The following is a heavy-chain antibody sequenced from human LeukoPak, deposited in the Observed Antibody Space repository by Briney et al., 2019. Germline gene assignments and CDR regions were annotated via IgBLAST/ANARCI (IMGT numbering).Heavy chain of an antibody. Sequence: PGGSLRLSCAGSGFSVRNKYMSWGRQAPGNGLGWVARTYTDDSAHYADSVKGRFAISRDNSKNTLSLQLNSLRAEDSALYYCAGGYTNTRSALWAFDIWGRGTMVTVSS. CDR1: GFSVRNKY. CDR3: AGGYTNTRSALWAFDI. D-gene: IGHD6-13*01. V-gene: IGHV3-53*01. CDR2: TYTDDSA. J-gene: IGHJ3*02.